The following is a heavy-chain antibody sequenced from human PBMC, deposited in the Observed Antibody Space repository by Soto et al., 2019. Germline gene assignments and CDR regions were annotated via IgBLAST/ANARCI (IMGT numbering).Heavy chain of an antibody. Sequence: SETLSLTCAVYGGSFSGYSWSWIRQPPGKGLEWIGEINHSGSTNYNPSLKSRVTISVDTSKNQFSPKLSSVTAADTAVYYCASSGTGTFDYWGQGTLVTVSS. J-gene: IGHJ4*02. CDR1: GGSFSGYS. D-gene: IGHD1-7*01. V-gene: IGHV4-34*01. CDR3: ASSGTGTFDY. CDR2: INHSGST.